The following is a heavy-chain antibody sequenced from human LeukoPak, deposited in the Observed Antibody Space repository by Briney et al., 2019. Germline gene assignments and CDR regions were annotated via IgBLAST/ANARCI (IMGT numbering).Heavy chain of an antibody. Sequence: PGGSLRLSCEASGFTFSAYAMTWVRQAPGKGLEWVSSIGSDNKPHYSDSVKGRFTISRDNSRNTLSLQMDSLRADDTAFYYCAKETHQMVAKSFDSWGLGTLVTVSS. D-gene: IGHD2-15*01. J-gene: IGHJ4*02. CDR2: IGSDNKP. V-gene: IGHV3-23*01. CDR3: AKETHQMVAKSFDS. CDR1: GFTFSAYA.